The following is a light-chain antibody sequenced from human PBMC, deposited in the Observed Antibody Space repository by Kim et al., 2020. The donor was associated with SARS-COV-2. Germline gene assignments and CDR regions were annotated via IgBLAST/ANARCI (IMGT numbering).Light chain of an antibody. V-gene: IGKV1-17*01. CDR3: LQHNSYPIT. Sequence: SASVGDRVAITSRASQDIRNDLGWYQQSPGRAPKRLIYGASSLQSGAPSRFSGSGSGTEFTLTISSLQPEDFATYFCLQHNSYPITFGQGTRLEIK. J-gene: IGKJ5*01. CDR1: QDIRND. CDR2: GAS.